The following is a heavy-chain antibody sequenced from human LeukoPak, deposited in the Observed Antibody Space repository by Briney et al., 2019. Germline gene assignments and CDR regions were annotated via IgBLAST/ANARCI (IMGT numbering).Heavy chain of an antibody. J-gene: IGHJ3*01. D-gene: IGHD3-10*01. CDR1: GFIFSDFA. CDR3: ARDRSPVAITISAALDL. Sequence: GGSLRLSCAASGFIFSDFAITWIRQAPGRGLEWISKTSDNGITKHYADSVKGRFTISRDNANNSVFLHMNNLRAEDTAVYYCARDRSPVAITISAALDLWGQGTMVTVSS. CDR2: TSDNGITK. V-gene: IGHV3-11*01.